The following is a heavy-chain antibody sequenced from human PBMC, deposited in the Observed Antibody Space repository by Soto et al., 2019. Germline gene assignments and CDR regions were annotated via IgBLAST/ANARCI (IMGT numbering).Heavy chain of an antibody. Sequence: PSETLSLTCTVSGGSISSGGYYWSWIRQHPGKGLEWIGYIYSSGNTDYNPSLKSRVTISTDMSKNQVSLKLKSVTAADTAMYYCARDYYDSSESMDVWGQGTTVTVSS. J-gene: IGHJ6*02. CDR1: GGSISSGGYY. V-gene: IGHV4-61*08. D-gene: IGHD3-22*01. CDR2: IYSSGNT. CDR3: ARDYYDSSESMDV.